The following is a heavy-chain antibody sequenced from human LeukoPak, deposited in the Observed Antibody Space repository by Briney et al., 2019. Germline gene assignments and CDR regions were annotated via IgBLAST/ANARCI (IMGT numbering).Heavy chain of an antibody. Sequence: SETLSLTCAVYGGSFSGYYWSWIRQPPGKGLEWIGEINHSGSTNYNPSLKSRVTISVDTSKNQFSLKLSSVTAADTALYYCGSVAGTSVSNWFDPWGQGTLVTVSS. D-gene: IGHD6-19*01. CDR3: GSVAGTSVSNWFDP. V-gene: IGHV4-34*01. CDR2: INHSGST. J-gene: IGHJ5*02. CDR1: GGSFSGYY.